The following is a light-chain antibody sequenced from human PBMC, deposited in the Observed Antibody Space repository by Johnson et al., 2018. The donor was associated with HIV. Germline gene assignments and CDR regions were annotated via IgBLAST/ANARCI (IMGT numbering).Light chain of an antibody. CDR1: SSNIGNNY. CDR3: GTLDSSLRAGV. Sequence: QPVLTQPPSVSAAPGQKVTISCSGSSSNIGNNYVSWYQQLPGTAPKLLIYENNKLPSGIPDRFSGSKSGTSATLGITGLQTGDEADYYCGTLDSSLRAGVFGTGTKVTVL. CDR2: ENN. V-gene: IGLV1-51*02. J-gene: IGLJ1*01.